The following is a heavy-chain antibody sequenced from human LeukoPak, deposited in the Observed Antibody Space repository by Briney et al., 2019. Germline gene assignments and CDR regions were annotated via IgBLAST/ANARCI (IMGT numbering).Heavy chain of an antibody. CDR1: GGSFSGNY. Sequence: SETLSLTCALSGGSFSGNYWSWIRQAPGKGLEWIGEINYSGHTNYNPSLQSRVSLSIDTSKNQFALTLNSVTAADTAMYFCAFLMRHFGMDVWGQGTTVLVSS. J-gene: IGHJ6*02. CDR2: INYSGHT. D-gene: IGHD3-3*02. CDR3: AFLMRHFGMDV. V-gene: IGHV4-34*01.